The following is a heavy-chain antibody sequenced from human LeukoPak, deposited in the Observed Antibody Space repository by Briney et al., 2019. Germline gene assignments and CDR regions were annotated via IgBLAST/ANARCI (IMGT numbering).Heavy chain of an antibody. J-gene: IGHJ6*04. D-gene: IGHD1-1*01. Sequence: PSETLSLTCTVSGGSISSYYWSWIRQPPGKGLEWIGYIYYSGSTNYNPSLKSRVTISVDTSKNQFSLKLSSVTAADTAVYYCAAYNWNDFYYYGMDVWGKGTTVTVSS. CDR3: AAYNWNDFYYYGMDV. V-gene: IGHV4-59*01. CDR2: IYYSGST. CDR1: GGSISSYY.